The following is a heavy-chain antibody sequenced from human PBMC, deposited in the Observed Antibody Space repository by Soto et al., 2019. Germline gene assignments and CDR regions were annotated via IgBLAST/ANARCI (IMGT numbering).Heavy chain of an antibody. D-gene: IGHD2-21*02. J-gene: IGHJ6*02. CDR1: GFTFSSYN. Sequence: QVQLVESEGGVVQPGRSLRLSCAASGFTFSSYNMEWVRQAPGKGLEWVTVISFDGSNKYYADSVQGRFTISRDNSKNTVYLEMNSLKPEDTAVYYCAREVGTFYYHYGMDVWGQGTTVTVAS. V-gene: IGHV3-30-3*01. CDR2: ISFDGSNK. CDR3: AREVGTFYYHYGMDV.